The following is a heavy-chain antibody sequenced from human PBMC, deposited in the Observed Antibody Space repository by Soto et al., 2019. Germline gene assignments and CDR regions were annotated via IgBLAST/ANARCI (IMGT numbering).Heavy chain of an antibody. CDR3: AREIGAATVLSRAGGYYYGMDV. V-gene: IGHV4-34*01. CDR1: GGSFSGYY. J-gene: IGHJ6*02. Sequence: SETLSLTCAVYGGSFSGYYWSWIRQPPGKGLEWIGEINHSGSTNYNPSLKSRVTISVDTSKNQFSLKLSSVTAADTAVYYCAREIGAATVLSRAGGYYYGMDVWGQGTTVTVSS. D-gene: IGHD5-18*01. CDR2: INHSGST.